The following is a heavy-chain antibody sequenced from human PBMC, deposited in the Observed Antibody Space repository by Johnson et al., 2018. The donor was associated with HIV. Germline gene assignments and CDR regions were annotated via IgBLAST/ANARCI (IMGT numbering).Heavy chain of an antibody. CDR2: ISYDGSNK. D-gene: IGHD3-22*01. Sequence: QVQLVESGGGVVQPGRSLRLSCAASGLTFSSYAMHWVRQAPGKGLEWVAVISYDGSNKYYADSVKGRFTISRDNSKNTLYLQMNSLRAEDTAVYYCARVWVRYYYDGRDYHKAFDIWGQGTMVTVSS. CDR3: ARVWVRYYYDGRDYHKAFDI. CDR1: GLTFSSYA. V-gene: IGHV3-30-3*01. J-gene: IGHJ3*02.